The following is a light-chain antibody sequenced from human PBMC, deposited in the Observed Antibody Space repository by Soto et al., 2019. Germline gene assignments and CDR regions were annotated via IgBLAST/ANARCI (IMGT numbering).Light chain of an antibody. CDR3: QSYYSSLSASV. V-gene: IGLV1-40*01. CDR1: SSNIGAGYD. CDR2: GNS. J-gene: IGLJ2*01. Sequence: QSVLTQPPSVSGAPGQWVTISCTGSSSNIGAGYDVPWYQQLPGTAPKLLIYGNSNRPSGVSDRFSGSKSGTSASLAITGLQADDEADYSCQSYYSSLSASVFGGGTKLTVL.